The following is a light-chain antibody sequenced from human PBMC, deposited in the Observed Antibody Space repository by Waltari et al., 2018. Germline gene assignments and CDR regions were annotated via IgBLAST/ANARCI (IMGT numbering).Light chain of an antibody. V-gene: IGLV1-47*01. J-gene: IGLJ3*02. CDR3: STWDYTYNVWV. Sequence: QSALTQEISLSGTVGQKVTLSCTGNINNIGSYYVCWYQQISNGAPKTVMFGNSLPSGITDRFSGSKSGTTAFLIISGLQPEDEGDYYCSTWDYTYNVWVFGGGTKVTVL. CDR1: INNIGSYY. CDR2: GNS.